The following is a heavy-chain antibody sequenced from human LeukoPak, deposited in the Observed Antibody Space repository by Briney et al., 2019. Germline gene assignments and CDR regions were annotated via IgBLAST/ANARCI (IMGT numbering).Heavy chain of an antibody. CDR1: GFTFSSYG. D-gene: IGHD4-17*01. Sequence: PGGSLRLSCAASGFTFSSYGMHWVRQAPGKGLEWVAVIWYDGSNKYYADSVKGRFTISRDNSKNTLYLQMNSLRAEDTAVYYCARLEEESIHGDYEDYWGQETLVTVSS. V-gene: IGHV3-33*01. CDR2: IWYDGSNK. CDR3: ARLEEESIHGDYEDY. J-gene: IGHJ4*02.